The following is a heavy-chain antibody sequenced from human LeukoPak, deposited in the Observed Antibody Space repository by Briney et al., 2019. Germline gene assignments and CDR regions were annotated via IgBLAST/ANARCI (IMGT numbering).Heavy chain of an antibody. CDR3: ARGPPLVETMYYFDY. CDR2: ISAYNCNT. D-gene: IGHD2-15*01. V-gene: IGHV1-18*01. CDR1: GYTFTSYG. Sequence: ASVKVSCKASGYTFTSYGISSVRQAPGQGLEWMGWISAYNCNTKYAQKLPRRVTMTTDTSTSTAYLELRSLRSDDTGVYYCARGPPLVETMYYFDYWGQGTLVTVS. J-gene: IGHJ4*02.